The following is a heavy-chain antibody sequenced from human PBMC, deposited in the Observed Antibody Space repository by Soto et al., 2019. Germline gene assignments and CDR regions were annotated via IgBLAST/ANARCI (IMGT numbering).Heavy chain of an antibody. D-gene: IGHD3-10*01. CDR2: ISGSGGST. CDR1: GFTFSSYA. V-gene: IGHV3-23*01. CDR3: AKEGKRLLWFGELLPTNWFDP. J-gene: IGHJ5*02. Sequence: GGSLRLSCAASGFTFSSYAMSWVRQAPGKGLEWVSAISGSGGSTYYADSVKGRFTISRDNSKNTLYLQMNSLRAEDTAVYYCAKEGKRLLWFGELLPTNWFDPWGQGTLVTVSS.